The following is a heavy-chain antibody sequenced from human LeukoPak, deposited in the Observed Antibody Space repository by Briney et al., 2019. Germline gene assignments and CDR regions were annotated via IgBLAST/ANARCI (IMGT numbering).Heavy chain of an antibody. CDR1: GFTFSSYG. CDR2: IRYDGSNK. CDR3: AKADGALYCSSTSCSFDY. D-gene: IGHD2-2*01. V-gene: IGHV3-30*02. Sequence: PGGSLRLSCAASGFTFSSYGMHWVRQAPGKGLEWVAFIRYDGSNKYYADSVKGRFTISRDNSKNTLYLQMNSLRAEDTAVYYCAKADGALYCSSTSCSFDYWGQGTLVTVSS. J-gene: IGHJ4*02.